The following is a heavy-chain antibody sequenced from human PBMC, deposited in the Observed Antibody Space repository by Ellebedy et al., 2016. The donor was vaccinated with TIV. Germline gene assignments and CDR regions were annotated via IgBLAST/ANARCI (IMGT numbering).Heavy chain of an antibody. J-gene: IGHJ4*02. V-gene: IGHV3-7*03. CDR2: MKQDGGEE. D-gene: IGHD5-12*01. CDR3: ARDLGHSGYDLFDS. Sequence: GGSLRLSCAASGFTFSNYWRTWVRQAPGKGLEWVANMKQDGGEEYYVDSVKGRFIISRDNAKNSLYLQMNSLRAEDTAVYYCARDLGHSGYDLFDSWGQGTLVTVSA. CDR1: GFTFSNYW.